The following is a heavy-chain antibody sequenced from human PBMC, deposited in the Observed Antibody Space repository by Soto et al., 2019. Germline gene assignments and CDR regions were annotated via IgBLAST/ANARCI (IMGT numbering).Heavy chain of an antibody. CDR3: AAYCYTMPCPHFPGYS. J-gene: IGHJ5*02. D-gene: IGHD3-16*02. CDR1: GFRFRDYW. V-gene: IGHV3-7*03. CDR2: IKQDESDK. Sequence: PGGSLRLSCAVSGFRFRDYWMSWVRQAPGKGLEWVANIKQDESDKYYVDSVKGRFTISRDNAKNALYLQMNSLRVEDTAVYYCAAYCYTMPCPHFPGYSWGQGPQVTGSS.